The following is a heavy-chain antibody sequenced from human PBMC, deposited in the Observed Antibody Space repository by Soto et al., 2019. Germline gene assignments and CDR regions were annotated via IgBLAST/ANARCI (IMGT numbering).Heavy chain of an antibody. CDR2: FVVGTGNT. Sequence: GASVKVSCKASGFTFASSAIQWVRQARGHRLEWIGWFVVGTGNTNYAQKFQERVTITRDMSTSTTYMELSSLISDDTALYYCAAERMPTDPYKRGVPGGQGTLFPVS. CDR1: GFTFASSA. J-gene: IGHJ5*02. CDR3: AAERMPTDPYKRGVP. V-gene: IGHV1-58*02. D-gene: IGHD1-1*01.